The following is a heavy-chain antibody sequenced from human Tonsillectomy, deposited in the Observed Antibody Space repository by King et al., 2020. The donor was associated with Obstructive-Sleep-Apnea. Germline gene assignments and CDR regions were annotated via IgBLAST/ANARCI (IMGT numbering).Heavy chain of an antibody. J-gene: IGHJ6*02. V-gene: IGHV4-39*07. D-gene: IGHD6-13*01. CDR3: ARDPGAAASALPYYHYYGMDV. CDR1: VGSISSSSYY. Sequence: MQLQESGPGLVKPSETLSLTCTVSVGSISSSSYYWGWIRQPPGKGLSWIGSIYYSGSTDYNPSPKSRVTVSVDTSTNQFSLKLRSVTAADTAVYYCARDPGAAASALPYYHYYGMDVWGQGTTVTVSS. CDR2: IYYSGST.